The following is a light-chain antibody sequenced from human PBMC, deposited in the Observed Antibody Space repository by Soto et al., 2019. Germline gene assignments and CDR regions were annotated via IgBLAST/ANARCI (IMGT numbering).Light chain of an antibody. V-gene: IGKV3-11*01. Sequence: EIVLTQSPATLSLSPGERATLSCRASQSVSSYLAWYQQKPGQAPRLLIYDASNRATGIPARFSGSGSGTDFTLTISSLEPEDFAVYICQQYGSTPITFGQGTRLDI. J-gene: IGKJ5*01. CDR1: QSVSSY. CDR3: QQYGSTPIT. CDR2: DAS.